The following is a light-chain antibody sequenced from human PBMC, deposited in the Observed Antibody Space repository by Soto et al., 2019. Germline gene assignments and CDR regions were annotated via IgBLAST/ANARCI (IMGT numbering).Light chain of an antibody. CDR3: QQYNNWPLT. CDR1: QSVSSN. CDR2: GAS. Sequence: EIVMTQSPATLSVSPGERGTLSCRASQSVSSNLAWYQQKPGQAPRLLIYGASTRATGIPARFSGSGSGTEFTLTIGSLQSEDFAVYYCQQYNNWPLTFGGGTKVEIK. J-gene: IGKJ4*01. V-gene: IGKV3-15*01.